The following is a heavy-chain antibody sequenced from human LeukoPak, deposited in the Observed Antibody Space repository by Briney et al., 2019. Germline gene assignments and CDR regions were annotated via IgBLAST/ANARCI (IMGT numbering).Heavy chain of an antibody. CDR1: GYSFTSYW. CDR3: ARHLTGVAAPYYGMDV. Sequence: GESLKISCKGSGYSFTSYWIGWVRQMPGKGLEWMGIIYPGDSDTRYSPSFQGQVTISADKSISTAYLQWSSLKASDTAMYYCARHLTGVAAPYYGMDVWGQGTTVTVS. D-gene: IGHD2-15*01. J-gene: IGHJ6*02. CDR2: IYPGDSDT. V-gene: IGHV5-51*01.